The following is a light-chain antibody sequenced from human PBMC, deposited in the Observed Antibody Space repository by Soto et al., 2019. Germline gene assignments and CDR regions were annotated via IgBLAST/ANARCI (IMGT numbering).Light chain of an antibody. CDR2: SHD. CDR3: AAWDDSLNAWV. V-gene: IGLV1-44*01. Sequence: QTVLTQPPSASQTPGQSVTISCSGGRSNVGRNSVSWYQHVPGTAPKLLIYSHDQRPSGVPDRISASRSGTAASLAISGLRSEDEAFYYCAAWDDSLNAWVFGGGTKLTVL. J-gene: IGLJ3*02. CDR1: RSNVGRNS.